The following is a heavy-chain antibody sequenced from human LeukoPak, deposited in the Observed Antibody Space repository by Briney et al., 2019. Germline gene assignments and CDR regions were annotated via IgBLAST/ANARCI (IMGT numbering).Heavy chain of an antibody. V-gene: IGHV4-59*01. Sequence: SETLSLTCTVSGASISTYYWNWIRQTPGKGLEWIGHISYGNTDYNPSLKSRVTISVDTNKNQFSLNLTSVTAADTAVYYCARDKAHSYGRYFDPWGQGALVTVSS. J-gene: IGHJ5*02. D-gene: IGHD5-18*01. CDR3: ARDKAHSYGRYFDP. CDR1: GASISTYY. CDR2: ISYGNT.